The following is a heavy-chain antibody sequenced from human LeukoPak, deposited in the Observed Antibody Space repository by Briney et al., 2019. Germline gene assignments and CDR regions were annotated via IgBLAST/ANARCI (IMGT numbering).Heavy chain of an antibody. CDR2: ISSSVLTI. D-gene: IGHD3-22*01. Sequence: GGSLRLSCAASGFTFSSYEMNWVREAPGPRLKWFSYISSSVLTIYNAVSVKGRFAISRDNAKNSLYLQMNSLRAEDTAVYYCAIEGYYDSSGYLSYDAFDIWGQGTMVTVSS. CDR1: GFTFSSYE. V-gene: IGHV3-48*03. CDR3: AIEGYYDSSGYLSYDAFDI. J-gene: IGHJ3*02.